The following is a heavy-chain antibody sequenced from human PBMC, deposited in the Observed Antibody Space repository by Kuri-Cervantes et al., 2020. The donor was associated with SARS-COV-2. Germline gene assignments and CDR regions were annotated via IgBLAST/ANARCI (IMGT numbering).Heavy chain of an antibody. CDR1: GGSISSSNW. D-gene: IGHD3-3*01. V-gene: IGHV4-4*02. CDR3: ARHARYTIFGVVIIPGWFDP. CDR2: IYHSGST. Sequence: SETLSLTCAVSGGSISSSNWWSWVRQPPGKGLEWIGEIYHSGSTNYNPSLKSRVTISVDTSKNQFSLKLSSVTAADTAVYYCARHARYTIFGVVIIPGWFDPWGQGTLVTVSS. J-gene: IGHJ5*02.